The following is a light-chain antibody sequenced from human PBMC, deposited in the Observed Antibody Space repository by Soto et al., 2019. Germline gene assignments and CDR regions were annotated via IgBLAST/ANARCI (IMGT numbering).Light chain of an antibody. Sequence: DLQMTQSPSTLSASVGDRVTITCRASQSISSWLAWYQQKPGKAPKLLIYKASTLESGVPSRFSGSGSGTEFTLSISSLQPDDFATYYCQQYDSFPRTFGRGTKVEIK. CDR2: KAS. V-gene: IGKV1-5*03. J-gene: IGKJ1*01. CDR1: QSISSW. CDR3: QQYDSFPRT.